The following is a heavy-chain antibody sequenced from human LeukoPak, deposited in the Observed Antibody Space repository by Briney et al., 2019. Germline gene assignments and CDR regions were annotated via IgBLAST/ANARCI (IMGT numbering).Heavy chain of an antibody. D-gene: IGHD3-22*01. V-gene: IGHV3-48*04. CDR3: ARDTTYYYDSSGYYFDY. CDR2: ISSSGSTI. CDR1: GFTYSSYW. J-gene: IGHJ4*02. Sequence: GGSLRLSCAASGFTYSSYWMSWVRQAPGKGLEWVSYISSSGSTIYYADSVKGRFTISRDNAKNSLYLQMNSLRAEDTAVYYCARDTTYYYDSSGYYFDYWGQGTLVTVSS.